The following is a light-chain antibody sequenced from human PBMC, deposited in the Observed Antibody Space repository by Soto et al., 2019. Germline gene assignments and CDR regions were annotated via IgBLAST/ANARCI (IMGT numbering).Light chain of an antibody. CDR3: CSYAGSYTYVL. Sequence: QSALTQPRSVSGSPGQSVTISCTGTSSDVGGYNYVSWYQQLPGRAPKLMIYDVIKRPSGVPDRFSGSKSGNTASLTISGLRAEDEADYYCCSYAGSYTYVLFGGGTKLTVL. V-gene: IGLV2-11*01. CDR2: DVI. J-gene: IGLJ2*01. CDR1: SSDVGGYNY.